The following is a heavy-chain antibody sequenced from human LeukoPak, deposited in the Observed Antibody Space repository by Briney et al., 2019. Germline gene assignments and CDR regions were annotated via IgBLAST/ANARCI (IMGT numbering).Heavy chain of an antibody. CDR2: MNPGSGNT. CDR1: GYTFGSYD. D-gene: IGHD3-22*01. CDR3: ARLSETAAYYYTSGYYFLGY. Sequence: ASVRVSCKASGYTFGSYDINWVRKATGQGLEWMGWMNPGSGNTGYAQRFQGRVTMTRETSTNTAYMELSGLRSEDTAIYYCARLSETAAYYYTSGYYFLGYWGQGTLVTVDS. J-gene: IGHJ4*02. V-gene: IGHV1-8*02.